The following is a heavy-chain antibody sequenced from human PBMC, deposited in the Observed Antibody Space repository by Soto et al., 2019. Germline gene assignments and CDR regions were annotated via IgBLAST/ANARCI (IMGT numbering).Heavy chain of an antibody. D-gene: IGHD3-22*01. CDR2: INPNSGGT. J-gene: IGHJ4*02. V-gene: IGHV1-2*04. CDR3: ARDLSSHYYDSSGYHFDY. CDR1: GYTFTGYY. Sequence: ASVKVSCKASGYTFTGYYMHWVRQAPGQGLEWLVCINPNSGGTNYAQKFQGWVTMTRDTSISTAYMELSRLRSDDTAVYYCARDLSSHYYDSSGYHFDYWGQGTLVTVSS.